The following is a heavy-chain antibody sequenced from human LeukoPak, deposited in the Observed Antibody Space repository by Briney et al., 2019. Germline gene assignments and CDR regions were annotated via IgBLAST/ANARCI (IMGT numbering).Heavy chain of an antibody. J-gene: IGHJ5*02. Sequence: SVKVSRKASGYTFTSYDINWVGQATGQGREWMGWMNPNSGNTGYAQKFQGRGTITRNPSISTASRELSSLRSEDTAVYYCARGRRKERGSGWYKRGANWLDPWGEGTLVTVSS. V-gene: IGHV1-8*01. CDR3: ARGRRKERGSGWYKRGANWLDP. CDR2: MNPNSGNT. CDR1: GYTFTSYD. D-gene: IGHD6-13*01.